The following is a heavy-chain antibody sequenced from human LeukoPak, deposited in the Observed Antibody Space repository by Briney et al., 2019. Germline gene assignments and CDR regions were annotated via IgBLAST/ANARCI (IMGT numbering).Heavy chain of an antibody. D-gene: IGHD4-17*01. V-gene: IGHV4-4*02. CDR3: ARGSYGDSGYNWFDP. CDR1: GGSISSSNW. CDR2: IYHSGST. J-gene: IGHJ5*02. Sequence: SETLSLTCAVSGGSISSSNWWSWVRQPPGKGLEWIGEIYHSGSTNYNPSLKSRVTISVDKSKNQFSLKLSSVTAADTAVYYCARGSYGDSGYNWFDPWGQGTLVTVSS.